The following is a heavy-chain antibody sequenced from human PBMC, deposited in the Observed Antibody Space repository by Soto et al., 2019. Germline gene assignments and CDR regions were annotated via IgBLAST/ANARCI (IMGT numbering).Heavy chain of an antibody. CDR3: ARVVDYCGGDWYYWFDP. J-gene: IGHJ5*02. V-gene: IGHV1-18*04. Sequence: ASVKVSCKASGYTFTSYGISWVRQAPGQGLEWMGWISAYNGNTNYAQKLQGRVTMTTDTSTSTAYMEMRSLRSDDTAVYYCARVVDYCGGDWYYWFDPWGQGTLVTSPQ. CDR2: ISAYNGNT. CDR1: GYTFTSYG. D-gene: IGHD2-21*02.